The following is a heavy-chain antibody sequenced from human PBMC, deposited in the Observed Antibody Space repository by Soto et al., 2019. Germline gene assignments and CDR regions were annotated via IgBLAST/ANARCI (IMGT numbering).Heavy chain of an antibody. CDR2: IIPNLGSA. CDR1: GGGNLRYSR. CDR3: ASGGGGYSFGAVY. D-gene: IGHD5-12*01. J-gene: IGHJ4*02. Sequence: QVQLVQSGAEVKKPGSSVQVSCKASGGGNLRYSRTTWLREAPRQGLEWMGGIIPNLGSANYAQNFESRVTITADESTSTVYMALRSLRSEDTAVYDCASGGGGYSFGAVYCGQVTPVTLCS. V-gene: IGHV1-69*01.